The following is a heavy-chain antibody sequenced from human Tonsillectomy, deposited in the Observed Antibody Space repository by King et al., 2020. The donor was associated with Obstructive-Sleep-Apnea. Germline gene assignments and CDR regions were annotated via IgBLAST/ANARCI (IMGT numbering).Heavy chain of an antibody. CDR2: IYYSGST. Sequence: QLQESGPGLVKPSQTLSLTCTVSGGSISSGDYYWSWIRQPPGKGLEWIGYIYYSGSTYYNPSLKVRVTISVDTSKNQFSLKLSSVTAADTAVYYCARGRSSSWYGEERTEDVDYWGQGTLVTVSS. V-gene: IGHV4-30-4*01. J-gene: IGHJ4*02. CDR1: GGSISSGDYY. CDR3: ARGRSSSWYGEERTEDVDY. D-gene: IGHD6-13*01.